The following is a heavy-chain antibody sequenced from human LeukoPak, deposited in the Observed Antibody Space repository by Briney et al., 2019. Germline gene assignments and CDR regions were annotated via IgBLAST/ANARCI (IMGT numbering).Heavy chain of an antibody. V-gene: IGHV4-39*01. J-gene: IGHJ4*02. CDR1: GGSISSSSYY. Sequence: PSETLSLTCTVSGGSISSSSYYWGWIRQPPGKGLEWIGSIYYSGSTYYNPSLKSRVTISVDTSKNQFSLKLSSVTAADTAVYYCARQNYDSCGYYYWGRGTLVTVSS. D-gene: IGHD3-22*01. CDR3: ARQNYDSCGYYY. CDR2: IYYSGST.